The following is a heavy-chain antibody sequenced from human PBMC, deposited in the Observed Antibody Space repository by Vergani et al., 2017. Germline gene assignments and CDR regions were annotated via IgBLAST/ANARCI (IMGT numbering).Heavy chain of an antibody. CDR3: TSGVPGYCSGGSCHSLPDY. D-gene: IGHD2-15*01. CDR1: GYSFTSYW. J-gene: IGHJ4*02. V-gene: IGHV5-10-1*01. CDR2: IDPSDSYT. Sequence: EVQLVQSGAEVKKPGESLRISCKGSGYSFTSYWISWVRQMPXKGLEWMGRIDPSDSYTNYSPSFQGHVTISADKSISTAYLQWSSLKASDTAMYYCTSGVPGYCSGGSCHSLPDYWGQGTLVTVSS.